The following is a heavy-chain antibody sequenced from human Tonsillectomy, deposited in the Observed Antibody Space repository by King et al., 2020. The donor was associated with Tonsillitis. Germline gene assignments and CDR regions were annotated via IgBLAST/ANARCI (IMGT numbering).Heavy chain of an antibody. CDR1: GFTVSGNY. J-gene: IGHJ5*02. CDR2: IYSGGNT. CDR3: ARDLELGVLPS. V-gene: IGHV3-66*01. Sequence: VQLVESGGGLVQPGGSLRLSCAASGFTVSGNYMSWVRQAPGKGLEWVSIIYSGGNTYYADSVKGRFTISRDNSKNTLYLQMNSLRVEDTAVYFCARDLELGVLPSWGQGTLVTVSS. D-gene: IGHD3-16*01.